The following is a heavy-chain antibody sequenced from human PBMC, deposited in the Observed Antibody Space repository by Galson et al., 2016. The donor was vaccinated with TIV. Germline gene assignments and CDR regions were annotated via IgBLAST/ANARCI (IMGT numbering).Heavy chain of an antibody. CDR1: GFSLNTDGMC. CDR2: IDWDDDK. J-gene: IGHJ4*02. V-gene: IGHV2-70*11. Sequence: PALVKPPQTLTLTCTFSGFSLNTDGMCVNWIRQPPGKALEWLARIDWDDDKSYTSSLKTRLTISKDTSKNQVVLRMTNMDPVDTATYYCARISGYYDHSGHFIPRSFDYWGQGTPVTVSS. CDR3: ARISGYYDHSGHFIPRSFDY. D-gene: IGHD3-22*01.